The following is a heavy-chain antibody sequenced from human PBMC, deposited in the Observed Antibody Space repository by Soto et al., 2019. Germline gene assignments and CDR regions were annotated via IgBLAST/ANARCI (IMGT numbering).Heavy chain of an antibody. CDR2: FDADEGKT. CDR1: GHPLSQLS. Sequence: ASVKVSCKVSGHPLSQLSMHWVRQAPGKGLEWVGGFDADEGKTIYAQKFQDRITMTEDTSTDTAYMELSSLISEDTATYYCTTKGNDYGDFDSWRQRTLVT. D-gene: IGHD4-17*01. CDR3: TTKGNDYGDFDS. V-gene: IGHV1-24*01. J-gene: IGHJ4*02.